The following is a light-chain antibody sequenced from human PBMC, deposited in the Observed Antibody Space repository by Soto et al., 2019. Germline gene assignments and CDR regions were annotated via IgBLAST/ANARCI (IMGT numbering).Light chain of an antibody. CDR3: HQYGSSPST. J-gene: IGKJ1*01. CDR2: GAS. CDR1: QSVTNSF. V-gene: IGKV3-20*01. Sequence: EIMLTQSPGTLSLSPGERATLSCRAGQSVTNSFLAWYQQKPGQGPRLLIYGASSRATGIPDRFSGSGSGTDFTLTISRLEPEDFAVYYCHQYGSSPSTFGQGTRVEIK.